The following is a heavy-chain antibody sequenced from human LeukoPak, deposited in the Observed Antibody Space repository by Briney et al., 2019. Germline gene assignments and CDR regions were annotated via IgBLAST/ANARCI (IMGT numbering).Heavy chain of an antibody. J-gene: IGHJ6*03. CDR1: GFTFSSYG. D-gene: IGHD6-13*01. CDR3: AKDRVAAAGTGNYMDV. Sequence: PGGSLRLSCAASGFTFSSYGMHWVRQAPGKGLEWVAFIRYDGSNKYYADSVKGRFPISRDNSKNTLYLQMNSLRAEDTAVYYCAKDRVAAAGTGNYMDVWGKGTTVTVSS. V-gene: IGHV3-30*02. CDR2: IRYDGSNK.